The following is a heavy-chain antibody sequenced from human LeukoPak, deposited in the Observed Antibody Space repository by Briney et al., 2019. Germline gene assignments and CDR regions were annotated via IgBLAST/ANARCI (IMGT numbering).Heavy chain of an antibody. CDR3: ARGGYFYDSSGYSMDV. CDR2: IYYSGST. CDR1: GGSISSSSYY. J-gene: IGHJ6*02. V-gene: IGHV4-39*07. Sequence: PSETLSLTCTVSGGSISSSSYYWGWIRQPPGKGLEWIGSIYYSGSTYYNPSLKSRVTISVDTSKNQFSLKLSSVTAADTAVYYCARGGYFYDSSGYSMDVWGQGTTVTVSS. D-gene: IGHD3-22*01.